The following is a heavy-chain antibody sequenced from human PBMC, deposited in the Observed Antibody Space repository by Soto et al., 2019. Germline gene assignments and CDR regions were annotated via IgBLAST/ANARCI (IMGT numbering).Heavy chain of an antibody. CDR2: IYSGGST. D-gene: IGHD6-13*01. Sequence: GGSLRLSCAASGFTVSSNYMSWVRQAPGKGLEWVSVIYSGGSTYYADSVKGRFTISRDNSKNTLYLQMNSLRAEDTAVYYCAREVAAANGMDVWGQGTTVTVSS. V-gene: IGHV3-53*01. J-gene: IGHJ6*02. CDR3: AREVAAANGMDV. CDR1: GFTVSSNY.